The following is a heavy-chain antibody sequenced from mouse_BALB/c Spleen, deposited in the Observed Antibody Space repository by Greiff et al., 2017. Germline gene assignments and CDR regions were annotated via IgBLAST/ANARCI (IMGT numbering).Heavy chain of an antibody. CDR2: ISDGGSYT. Sequence: DVKLVESGGGLVKPGGSLKLSCAASGFTFSDYYMYWVRQTPEKRLEWVATISDGGSYTYYPDSVKGRFTISRDNAKNNLYLQMSSLKSEDTAMYYCARDNYRYDGGADYWGQGTTLTVSS. CDR3: ARDNYRYDGGADY. V-gene: IGHV5-4*02. CDR1: GFTFSDYY. J-gene: IGHJ2*01. D-gene: IGHD2-14*01.